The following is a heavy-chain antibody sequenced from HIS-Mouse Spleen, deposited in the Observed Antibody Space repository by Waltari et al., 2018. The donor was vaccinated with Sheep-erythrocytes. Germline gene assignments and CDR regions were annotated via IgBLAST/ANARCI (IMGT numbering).Heavy chain of an antibody. V-gene: IGHV4-39*07. CDR3: APWGDAFDI. Sequence: QLQLQESGPGLVKPSETLSLTGTVPGGSISSSSYYWGWIRQPPGKGLEWIGSIYYSGSTYYNPSLKSRVTISVDTSKNQFSLKLSSVTAADTAVYYCAPWGDAFDIWGQGTMVTVSS. CDR2: IYYSGST. J-gene: IGHJ3*02. CDR1: GGSISSSSYY. D-gene: IGHD7-27*01.